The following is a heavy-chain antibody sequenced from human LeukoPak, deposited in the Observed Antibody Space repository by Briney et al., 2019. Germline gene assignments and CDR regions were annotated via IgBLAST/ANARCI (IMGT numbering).Heavy chain of an antibody. V-gene: IGHV3-15*01. CDR2: IKSKTFGATT. J-gene: IGHJ4*02. CDR3: TASPVAGIDY. Sequence: GGSLRLSCTASGFTFSNAWMTWVRQAPGKGLECVGRIKSKTFGATTDFAAPVKGRFTISRDDSKNTLYLQMNSLKIEYTALYYCTASPVAGIDYWGQGILVTVSS. CDR1: GFTFSNAW. D-gene: IGHD6-19*01.